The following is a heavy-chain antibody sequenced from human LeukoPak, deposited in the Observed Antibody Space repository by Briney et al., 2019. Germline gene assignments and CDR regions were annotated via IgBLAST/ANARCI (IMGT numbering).Heavy chain of an antibody. Sequence: SVKVSCKASGYTFTSYAMNWVRQAPGQGLEWMGGIIPIFGTANYAQKFQGGVTITADESTSTAYMELSSLRSEDTAVYYCARGLWYNWFDPWGQGTLVTVSS. CDR3: ARGLWYNWFDP. D-gene: IGHD2-21*01. V-gene: IGHV1-69*13. CDR2: IIPIFGTA. CDR1: GYTFTSYA. J-gene: IGHJ5*02.